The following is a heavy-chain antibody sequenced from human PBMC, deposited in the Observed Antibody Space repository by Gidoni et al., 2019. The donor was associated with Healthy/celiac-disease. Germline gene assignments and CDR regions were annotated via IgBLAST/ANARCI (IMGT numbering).Heavy chain of an antibody. Sequence: QVQLVESGGGVVQPGRSLRLSCAASGFPFSSYGMHWVRQAPGKGLEWVAVISYDGSNKHYADSVKGRFTISRDNSKNTLYLQMNSLRAEDTAVYYCAKDYWRTMIVVVAQAGGMDVWGQGTTVTVSS. V-gene: IGHV3-30*18. CDR2: ISYDGSNK. J-gene: IGHJ6*02. CDR1: GFPFSSYG. D-gene: IGHD3-22*01. CDR3: AKDYWRTMIVVVAQAGGMDV.